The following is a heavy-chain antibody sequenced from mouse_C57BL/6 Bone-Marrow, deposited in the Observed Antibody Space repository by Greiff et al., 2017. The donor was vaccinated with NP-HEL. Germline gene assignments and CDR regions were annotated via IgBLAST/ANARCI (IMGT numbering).Heavy chain of an antibody. J-gene: IGHJ3*01. Sequence: QVQLKQPGAELVKPGASVKLSCKASGYTFTSYWMQWVKQRPGQGLEWIGEIDPSDSYTNYNQKFKGKATLTVDTSSSTAYMQLSSLTSEDSAVYYCARGLYGSSSWFAYWGQGTLVTVSA. V-gene: IGHV1-50*01. CDR2: IDPSDSYT. CDR1: GYTFTSYW. D-gene: IGHD1-1*01. CDR3: ARGLYGSSSWFAY.